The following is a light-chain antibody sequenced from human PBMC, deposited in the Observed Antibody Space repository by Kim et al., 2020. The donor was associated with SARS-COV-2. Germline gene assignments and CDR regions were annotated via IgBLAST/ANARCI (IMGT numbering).Light chain of an antibody. CDR3: QQYNAWPLT. J-gene: IGKJ4*01. V-gene: IGKV3D-15*01. CDR1: QSLSNSY. CDR2: GAS. Sequence: VSPGESATLSCRASQSLSNSYLAWYQQKPGQAPRLLIYGASSRATGIPDRFSGSGSGTEFTLTISSLQSEDFAVYYCQQYNAWPLTFGGGTKVAI.